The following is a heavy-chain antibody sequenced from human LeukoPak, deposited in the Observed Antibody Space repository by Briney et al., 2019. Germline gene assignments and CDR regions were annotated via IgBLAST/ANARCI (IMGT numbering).Heavy chain of an antibody. J-gene: IGHJ6*03. D-gene: IGHD1-26*01. CDR3: ARVGRSRGSLPNSYYYMDV. CDR1: GDIFNSYS. V-gene: IGHV1-69*05. Sequence: ASVKVSCKASGDIFNSYSISWVRQAPGQGLEWMGGIILIFGSANYAQRFQGRVTITTDQSTTTAYMELSSLSSEDTAVYYCARVGRSRGSLPNSYYYMDVWGKGTTVTVSS. CDR2: IILIFGSA.